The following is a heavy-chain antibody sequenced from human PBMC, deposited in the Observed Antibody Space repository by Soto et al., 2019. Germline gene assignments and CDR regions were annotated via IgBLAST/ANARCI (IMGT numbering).Heavy chain of an antibody. V-gene: IGHV1-69*02. Sequence: GSSVKVSWNASGRTVSSYTISRVRHAPGQGLEWMGRIIPILGIANYAQKFQGRVTITADKSTSTAYMELSSLRSDDTAVYYCARGPATPVSLFDYWGQGTLVIGSS. CDR3: ARGPATPVSLFDY. D-gene: IGHD2-15*01. CDR2: IIPILGIA. J-gene: IGHJ4*02. CDR1: GRTVSSYT.